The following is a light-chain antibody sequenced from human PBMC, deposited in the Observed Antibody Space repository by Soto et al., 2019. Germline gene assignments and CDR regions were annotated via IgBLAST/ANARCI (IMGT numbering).Light chain of an antibody. Sequence: DIQMTQSPSSLSASVGDRVTITCRASQSISSYLNWYQQKPGKAPKLLIYAASSLQSRVPSRFSGSGSGTEFTLTISSLKPEDFATYYCQQSYSTPAITFGPGTKVDIK. J-gene: IGKJ3*01. V-gene: IGKV1-39*01. CDR2: AAS. CDR1: QSISSY. CDR3: QQSYSTPAIT.